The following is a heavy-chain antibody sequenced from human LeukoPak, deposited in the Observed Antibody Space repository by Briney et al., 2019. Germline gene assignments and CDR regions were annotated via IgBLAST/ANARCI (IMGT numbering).Heavy chain of an antibody. D-gene: IGHD5-24*01. CDR3: AREMGDGYNGRVDY. V-gene: IGHV3-21*01. CDR1: GFTFSSYS. Sequence: NSGGSLRLSCAASGFTFSSYSMNWVRQAPGKGLEWVSSISSSSSYIYYADSVKGRFTISRDNAKNSLYLQMNSLRAEDTAVYYCAREMGDGYNGRVDYWGQGTLVTVSS. CDR2: ISSSSSYI. J-gene: IGHJ4*02.